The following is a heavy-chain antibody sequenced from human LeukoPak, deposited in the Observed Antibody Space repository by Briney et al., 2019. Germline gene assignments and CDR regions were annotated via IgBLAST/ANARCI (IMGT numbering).Heavy chain of an antibody. Sequence: GALRLSCSAAGVAVSTNYMRWVRQAPGRGLEWGSIIFSGGSTSYADSVKGRFTISRDNAKNTLYLQMNSLRPEDTAVYYSAKDSNNGWSHGYWGQGTLVTVPS. CDR1: GVAVSTNY. CDR3: AKDSNNGWSHGY. J-gene: IGHJ4*02. CDR2: IFSGGST. D-gene: IGHD6-19*01. V-gene: IGHV3-66*01.